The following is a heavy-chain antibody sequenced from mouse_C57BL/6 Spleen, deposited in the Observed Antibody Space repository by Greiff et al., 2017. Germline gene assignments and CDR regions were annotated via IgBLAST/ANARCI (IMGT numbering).Heavy chain of an antibody. CDR1: GFAFNNYL. D-gene: IGHD1-1*01. J-gene: IGHJ3*01. CDR3: ARALDYVDYSY. Sequence: QVQLQQSGAELVRPGTSVKVSCKASGFAFNNYLIEWVKQRPGQGLEWIGVIPPENGGTNSNEKFKGKAALTADKYSSTAYMQLSSLTSVDSAVYFCARALDYVDYSYWGQGTLVTVSA. V-gene: IGHV1-54*01. CDR2: IPPENGGT.